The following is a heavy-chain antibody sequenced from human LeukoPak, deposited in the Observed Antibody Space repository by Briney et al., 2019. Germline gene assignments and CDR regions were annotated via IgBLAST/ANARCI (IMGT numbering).Heavy chain of an antibody. CDR2: ISYSGST. J-gene: IGHJ4*02. Sequence: SENLSLTCTVSGGSISTYYWNWIRQPPGKGLEWIGYISYSGSTKYNPSLKSRVTISVDTSKNQFSLRLSSVTAADSAVYYCARDRSGSGFFDYWGQGTLVTVSS. CDR3: ARDRSGSGFFDY. CDR1: GGSISTYY. V-gene: IGHV4-59*01. D-gene: IGHD1-26*01.